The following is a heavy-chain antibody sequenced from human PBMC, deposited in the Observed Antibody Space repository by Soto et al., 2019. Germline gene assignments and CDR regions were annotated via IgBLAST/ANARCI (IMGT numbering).Heavy chain of an antibody. J-gene: IGHJ6*02. CDR1: GYTFTSYA. D-gene: IGHD3-10*01. Sequence: ALVKVSCKASGYTFTSYAMHWVRQAPGQRLEWMGWINAGNGNTKYSQKFQGRVTIARDTSASTAYMELSSLRSEDTAVYYCARDPSGYYGMDVWGQGTTVTVSS. V-gene: IGHV1-3*01. CDR3: ARDPSGYYGMDV. CDR2: INAGNGNT.